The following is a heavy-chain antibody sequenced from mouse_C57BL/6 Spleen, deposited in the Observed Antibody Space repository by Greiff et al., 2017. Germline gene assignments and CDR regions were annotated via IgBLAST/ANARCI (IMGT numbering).Heavy chain of an antibody. CDR3: ARGYGNYWYCDG. D-gene: IGHD2-1*01. Sequence: VQLQQPGAELVMPGASVKLSCKASGYTFTSYWMHWVKQRPGQGLAWIGEIDPSDSYTNYNQKFKGKSTLTVDKSSITAYMQLSSLTSEDSAVSYCARGYGNYWYCDGWGTGTTVTVSS. CDR1: GYTFTSYW. J-gene: IGHJ1*03. V-gene: IGHV1-69*01. CDR2: IDPSDSYT.